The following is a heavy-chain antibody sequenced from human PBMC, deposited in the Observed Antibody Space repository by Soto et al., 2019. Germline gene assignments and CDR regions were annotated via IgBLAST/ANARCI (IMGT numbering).Heavy chain of an antibody. CDR2: IYPGDSDT. D-gene: IGHD1-7*01. CDR3: ARGMSGTIDPHHFGY. Sequence: GQPLKISCKGSGYRITNYWIGWVRQMPGKGLEWMGIIYPGDSDTRYSPSFQGQVTISADDSITTAYLQWSSLKASDTAIYYCARGMSGTIDPHHFGYCGQGTLVTVSS. CDR1: GYRITNYW. V-gene: IGHV5-51*01. J-gene: IGHJ4*02.